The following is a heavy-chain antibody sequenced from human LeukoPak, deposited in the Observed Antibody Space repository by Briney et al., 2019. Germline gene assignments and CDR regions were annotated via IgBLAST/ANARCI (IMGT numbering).Heavy chain of an antibody. Sequence: ASVKVSCKASRATFSSYAINWVRQAPGQGLEWMGIINPSGGSTSYAQKFQGRVTMTRDMSTSTDYMELSSLRSEDTAVYYCARDNSVEDTAWWFDPWGQGTLVTVSS. CDR1: RATFSSYA. V-gene: IGHV1-46*01. CDR3: ARDNSVEDTAWWFDP. D-gene: IGHD4-23*01. J-gene: IGHJ5*02. CDR2: INPSGGST.